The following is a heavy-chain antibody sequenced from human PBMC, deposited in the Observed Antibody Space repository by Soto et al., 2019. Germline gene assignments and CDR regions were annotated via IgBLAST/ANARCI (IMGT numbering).Heavy chain of an antibody. CDR3: AREHSRRNWFDP. CDR1: GGSIGSYY. D-gene: IGHD6-13*01. CDR2: IYYSGST. Sequence: SETLSLTCTVSGGSIGSYYWSWIRQPPGKGLEWIGYIYYSGSTNYNPSLKSRVTISVDTSKNQFSLKLSSVTAADTAVYYCAREHSRRNWFDPWGQGTLVTVSS. V-gene: IGHV4-59*01. J-gene: IGHJ5*02.